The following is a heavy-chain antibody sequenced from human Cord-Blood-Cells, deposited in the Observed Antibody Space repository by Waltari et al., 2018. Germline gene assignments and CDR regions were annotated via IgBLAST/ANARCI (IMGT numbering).Heavy chain of an antibody. D-gene: IGHD2-8*02. CDR2: INAGNGNT. Sequence: QVQLVQSGAEGKKPGASVKVSCKASGYTFTSYATHWVRQAPGQRLEGMGWINAGNGNTKYSQKFQGRVTITRDTSASTAYMELSSLRSEDTAVYYCARDSQGLGYCTGGVCYYYYGMDVWGQGTTVTVSS. CDR3: ARDSQGLGYCTGGVCYYYYGMDV. J-gene: IGHJ6*02. V-gene: IGHV1-3*01. CDR1: GYTFTSYA.